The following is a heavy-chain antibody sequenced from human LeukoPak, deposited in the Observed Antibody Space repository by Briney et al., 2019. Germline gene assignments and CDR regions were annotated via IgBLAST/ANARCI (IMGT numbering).Heavy chain of an antibody. CDR1: GGSVSSGSYY. J-gene: IGHJ4*02. CDR3: ARGRDILTGYYFDY. D-gene: IGHD3-9*01. CDR2: IYYSGST. Sequence: SETLSLTCTVSGGSVSSGSYYWSWIRQPPGKGLEWIGYIYYSGSTNYNPSLKSRVTISVDTSKNQFSLKLSSVTAADTAVYYCARGRDILTGYYFDYWGQGTLVTVSS. V-gene: IGHV4-61*01.